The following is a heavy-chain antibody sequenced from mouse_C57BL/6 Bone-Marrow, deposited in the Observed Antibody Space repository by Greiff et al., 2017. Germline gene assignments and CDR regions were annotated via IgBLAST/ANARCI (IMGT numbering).Heavy chain of an antibody. CDR1: GYTFTDYN. V-gene: IGHV1-22*01. D-gene: IGHD1-1*01. J-gene: IGHJ3*01. CDR3: ARPNYYGSPFAY. CDR2: INPNNGGT. Sequence: EVQLQQSGPELVKPGASVKMSCKASGYTFTDYNMHWVKQSHGKSLEWIGYINPNNGGTSYNQKFKGKATLTVNTSSSTAYMALRSLTSEDSAVYYCARPNYYGSPFAYWGQGTLVTVSA.